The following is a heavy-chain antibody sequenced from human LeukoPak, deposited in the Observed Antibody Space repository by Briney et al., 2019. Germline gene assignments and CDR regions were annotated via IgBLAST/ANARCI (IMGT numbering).Heavy chain of an antibody. CDR3: AKDIARYSYGTFDY. CDR1: GFTFDDYA. Sequence: GGSLRLSCAASGFTFDDYAMHWVRQAPGKGLEWVSGISWNSGSIGYADSVKGRFTISRDNAKNSLYLQMNSLRAEDTALYYCAKDIARYSYGTFDYWGQGTLVTVSS. D-gene: IGHD5-18*01. J-gene: IGHJ4*02. CDR2: ISWNSGSI. V-gene: IGHV3-9*01.